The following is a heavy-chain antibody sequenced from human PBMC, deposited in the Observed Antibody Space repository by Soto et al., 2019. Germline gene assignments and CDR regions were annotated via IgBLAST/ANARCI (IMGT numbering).Heavy chain of an antibody. CDR2: ISYDGSNK. Sequence: HPGGSLRLSCAASGFTFSSYAMHWVRQAPGKGLEWVAVISYDGSNKYYADSVKGRFTISRDNSKNTLYLQMNSLRAEDTAVYYCARDPDYYDSSGYNDYWGQGTLVTVSS. CDR3: ARDPDYYDSSGYNDY. D-gene: IGHD3-22*01. CDR1: GFTFSSYA. J-gene: IGHJ4*02. V-gene: IGHV3-30-3*01.